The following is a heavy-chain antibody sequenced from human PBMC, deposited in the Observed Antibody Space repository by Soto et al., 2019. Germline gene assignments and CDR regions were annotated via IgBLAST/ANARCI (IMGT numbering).Heavy chain of an antibody. CDR1: GGSISSYY. D-gene: IGHD3-10*01. CDR3: ARGDPSRGFGEKVYYGMDV. V-gene: IGHV4-59*01. J-gene: IGHJ6*02. Sequence: QVQLQESGPGLVKPSETLSLTCTVSGGSISSYYWSWIRQPPGKGLEWIGYIYYSGSTTYNPSLMRRVTISVATSKNQCSLTLSAVMAASTAVYYCARGDPSRGFGEKVYYGMDVWGQGTTVTVSS. CDR2: IYYSGST.